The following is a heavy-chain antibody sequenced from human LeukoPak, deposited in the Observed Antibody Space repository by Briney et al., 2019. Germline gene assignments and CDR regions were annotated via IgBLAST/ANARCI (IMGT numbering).Heavy chain of an antibody. Sequence: GGSLRLSCAASGFTFSSYAMSWVRQAPGKGLEWASAISGSGGSTYYADSVKGRFTISRDNSKNTLYLQMNSLRAEDTAVYYCAKSSPYYDFWSGYLVNWFDPWGQGTLVTVSS. V-gene: IGHV3-23*01. CDR2: ISGSGGST. CDR1: GFTFSSYA. CDR3: AKSSPYYDFWSGYLVNWFDP. J-gene: IGHJ5*02. D-gene: IGHD3-3*01.